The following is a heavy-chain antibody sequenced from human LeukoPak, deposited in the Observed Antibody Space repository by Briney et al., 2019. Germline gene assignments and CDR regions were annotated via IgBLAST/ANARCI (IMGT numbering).Heavy chain of an antibody. D-gene: IGHD3-16*02. Sequence: EASVKVSCKASGYTFTGYYMHWVRQAPGQGLEWMGWINPNSGGTNYAQKFQGRVTMTRDTSISTAYMELSRLRSDDTAVYYCARGEGRGAIPVGTTWGQGTLVTVSS. V-gene: IGHV1-2*02. J-gene: IGHJ5*02. CDR1: GYTFTGYY. CDR2: INPNSGGT. CDR3: ARGEGRGAIPVGTT.